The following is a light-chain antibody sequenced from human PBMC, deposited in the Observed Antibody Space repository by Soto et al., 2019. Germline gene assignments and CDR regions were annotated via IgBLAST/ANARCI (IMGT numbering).Light chain of an antibody. V-gene: IGKV1-39*01. Sequence: DIQMTHSPSSVSASVGDRGTITCRASETLNNYLTWFQQKPRKAPKVLIYAASTLQSGVPSRFSGSGSGAEFTLTISSLQPEDFATYYCQQSFSPLLTFGGGTKWIS. J-gene: IGKJ4*01. CDR2: AAS. CDR1: ETLNNY. CDR3: QQSFSPLLT.